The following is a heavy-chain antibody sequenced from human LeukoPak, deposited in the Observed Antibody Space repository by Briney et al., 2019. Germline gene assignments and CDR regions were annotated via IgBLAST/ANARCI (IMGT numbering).Heavy chain of an antibody. V-gene: IGHV3-9*01. CDR1: GFTFDDYA. J-gene: IGHJ3*02. Sequence: PGRSLRLSCAASGFTFDDYAMHWVRQAPGKGLEWVSGISWNSGSIGYADSVKGRFTISRDNAKNYLYLQMNSLRAEDTALYYCAKVRQLGSPGAFDIWGQGTMVTVSS. CDR2: ISWNSGSI. D-gene: IGHD6-6*01. CDR3: AKVRQLGSPGAFDI.